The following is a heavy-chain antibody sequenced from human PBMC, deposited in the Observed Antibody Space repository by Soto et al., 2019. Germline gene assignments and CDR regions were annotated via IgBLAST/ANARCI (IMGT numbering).Heavy chain of an antibody. J-gene: IGHJ4*02. V-gene: IGHV2-5*02. Sequence: QITLKESGPTLVKPTQTLTLTCTFSGFSLSTSGVGVGWIRQPPGKALEWLALIYWDDDKRYSPSLKSRLTIAKDTSQNQVVLTMTNIDPADTATYYCAHSNRRDGYNYLGVGLGYWGQGTLVTVSS. CDR1: GFSLSTSGVG. CDR3: AHSNRRDGYNYLGVGLGY. CDR2: IYWDDDK. D-gene: IGHD5-12*01.